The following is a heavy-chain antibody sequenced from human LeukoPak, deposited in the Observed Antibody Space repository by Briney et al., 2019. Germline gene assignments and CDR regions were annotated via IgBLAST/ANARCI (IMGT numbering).Heavy chain of an antibody. CDR3: ARMRCGHTDNICYNY. V-gene: IGHV4-34*01. D-gene: IGHD2-8*01. J-gene: IGHJ4*02. CDR1: GVSVSGYY. Sequence: SETLSLTCAVHGVSVSGYYWSWIRQSPGKGLEWMGEIYHSGYTNYNPSLKRRVTISAATSENQLSLRLTPVTAADTAVYYCARMRCGHTDNICYNYWGQGTLVTVSS. CDR2: IYHSGYT.